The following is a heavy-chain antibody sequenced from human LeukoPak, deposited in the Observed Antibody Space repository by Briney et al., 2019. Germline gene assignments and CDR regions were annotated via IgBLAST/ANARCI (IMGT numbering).Heavy chain of an antibody. Sequence: ASVKVSCKASGYTFTGYYMHWVRQAPGQGLEWMGWINPNSGGTNYAQKFQGRVTMTRDTSISTAYMELSRPRSDDTAVYYCATISLRIVVGDYWGQGTLVTVSS. D-gene: IGHD3-22*01. CDR2: INPNSGGT. CDR3: ATISLRIVVGDY. CDR1: GYTFTGYY. J-gene: IGHJ4*02. V-gene: IGHV1-2*02.